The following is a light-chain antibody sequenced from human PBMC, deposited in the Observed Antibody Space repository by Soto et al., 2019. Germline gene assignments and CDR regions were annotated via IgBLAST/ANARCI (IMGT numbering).Light chain of an antibody. CDR2: MTN. J-gene: IGLJ3*02. Sequence: QSVLTQPPSASGTPGQTVTISCSGGWYSIGKNLGYWYQQFPGTAPKLLIYMTNQRPSGVPDRFSGSKSGSSASLAVSGLRSEDEAVYYCAAWDDSLRAWVFGGGTKLTVL. CDR3: AAWDDSLRAWV. CDR1: WYSIGKNL. V-gene: IGLV1-47*01.